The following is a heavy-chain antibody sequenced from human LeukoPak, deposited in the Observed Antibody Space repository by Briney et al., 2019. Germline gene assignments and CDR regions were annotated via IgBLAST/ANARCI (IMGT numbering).Heavy chain of an antibody. CDR2: ISGSGNST. Sequence: GALRLSCAASGFTFSSYAMSWVRQAPGKGLEWVSGISGSGNSTYYADSVKGRFTISRDNYKNTLYLQMNTLRAEDTAVYYCSGSGYYLYYFDYWGQGTLVTVSS. D-gene: IGHD3-3*01. CDR1: GFTFSSYA. J-gene: IGHJ4*02. V-gene: IGHV3-23*01. CDR3: SGSGYYLYYFDY.